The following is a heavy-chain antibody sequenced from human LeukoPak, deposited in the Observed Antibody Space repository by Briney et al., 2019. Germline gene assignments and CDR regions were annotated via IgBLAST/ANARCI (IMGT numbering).Heavy chain of an antibody. CDR1: GDSLTNYY. J-gene: IGHJ4*02. CDR2: TYYSGTV. CDR3: ARLGSFFDS. V-gene: IGHV4-59*08. D-gene: IGHD3-16*02. Sequence: SETLSLTCTVSGDSLTNYYWSWIRQPPGKGLQWIGYTYYSGTVNYNPSLKSRVTISVDTSNNQFSLNLSSVTAADTAVYYCARLGSFFDSWGQGSLVTVSS.